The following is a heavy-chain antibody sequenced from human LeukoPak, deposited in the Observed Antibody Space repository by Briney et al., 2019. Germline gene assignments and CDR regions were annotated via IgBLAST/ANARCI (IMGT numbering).Heavy chain of an antibody. CDR2: ISSSGSTI. D-gene: IGHD3-10*02. CDR3: AELGITMIGGV. V-gene: IGHV3-48*03. Sequence: GGSLRLSCAASGFTFSSYEMNWVRQAPGKGLEWVSYISSSGSTIYYADSVKRRFTISRDNSKNSLYLQMNSLRAEDTAVYYCAELGITMIGGVWGKGTTVTISS. CDR1: GFTFSSYE. J-gene: IGHJ6*04.